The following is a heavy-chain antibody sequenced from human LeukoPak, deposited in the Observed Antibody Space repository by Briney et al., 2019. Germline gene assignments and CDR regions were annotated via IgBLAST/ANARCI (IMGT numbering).Heavy chain of an antibody. CDR2: ISTSSIYI. Sequence: TGGSLRLSCAASGFTFSSYSMNWVRHAPGKGLEWVSSISTSSIYIYYADSVKGRFTISRDNTKNSLYLQMNSLRAEDTAVYYCAKSGLNRFDYWGQGTLVTVSS. D-gene: IGHD2-15*01. CDR1: GFTFSSYS. J-gene: IGHJ4*02. CDR3: AKSGLNRFDY. V-gene: IGHV3-21*04.